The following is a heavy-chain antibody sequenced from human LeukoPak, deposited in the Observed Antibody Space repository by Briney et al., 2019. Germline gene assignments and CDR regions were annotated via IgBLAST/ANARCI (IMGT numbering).Heavy chain of an antibody. J-gene: IGHJ4*02. D-gene: IGHD3-3*01. Sequence: GGSLRLSCAASGFTFSDYYMSWIRQAPGKGLEWVSYISSSSSYTNYADSVKGRFTISRDNAKNSLYLQMNSLSAEDTAVYYCASRVGYEPFDYWGQGTLVTVSS. CDR2: ISSSSSYT. CDR1: GFTFSDYY. CDR3: ASRVGYEPFDY. V-gene: IGHV3-11*06.